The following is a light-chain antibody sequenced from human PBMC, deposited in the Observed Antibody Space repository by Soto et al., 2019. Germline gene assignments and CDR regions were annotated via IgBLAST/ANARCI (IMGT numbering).Light chain of an antibody. Sequence: EIVLTQSPGTLSLSPGERATLSCRASQSVSSSYLAWYQQKPGQAPRLLIYNASNRATGIPARFSGSGSGTDFSLTISSLEPEDFAVYYCQQRSKWPGTFGQGTKVDIK. J-gene: IGKJ1*01. CDR1: QSVSSSY. CDR2: NAS. CDR3: QQRSKWPGT. V-gene: IGKV3D-20*02.